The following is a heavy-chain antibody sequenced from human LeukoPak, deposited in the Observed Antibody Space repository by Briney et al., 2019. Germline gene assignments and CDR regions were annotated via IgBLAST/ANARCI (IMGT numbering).Heavy chain of an antibody. J-gene: IGHJ4*02. V-gene: IGHV3-11*06. Sequence: GGSLRLSCAASAFTFSDYYMSWIRPAPGKGLEWVSYISSGSTYTNYAGSVKGRFTISRDNANNSLYLQMNSLRAEDTVVYYCGREASSSSRPGLGDYWGQGTLVTVSS. CDR1: AFTFSDYY. CDR3: GREASSSSRPGLGDY. CDR2: ISSGSTYT. D-gene: IGHD6-6*01.